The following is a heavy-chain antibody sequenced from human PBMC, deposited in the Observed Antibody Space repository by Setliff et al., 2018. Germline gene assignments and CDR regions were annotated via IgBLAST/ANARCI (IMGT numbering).Heavy chain of an antibody. D-gene: IGHD2-15*01. CDR2: INSDGSST. CDR1: GFTFDNHA. CDR3: ARTCSGSGCYAGLES. Sequence: GSLRLSCEVSGFTFDNHAMHWVRQAPGKGLVWVSRINSDGSSTSYADSVKGRFTISRDNAKNTVYLEMNSLRGEDAAVYYCARTCSGSGCYAGLESWGQGTPVTVSS. J-gene: IGHJ4*02. V-gene: IGHV3-74*01.